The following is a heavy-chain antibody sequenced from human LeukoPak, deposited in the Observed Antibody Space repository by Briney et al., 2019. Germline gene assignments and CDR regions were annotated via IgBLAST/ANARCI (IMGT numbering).Heavy chain of an antibody. Sequence: GGSLRLSCAASGFTFSSHGMSWVRQAPGQGLEWVSVISGSGVSTYYADSVKGRFTISRDNSKNTLYLQMNSLRAEDTAVYYCAKEYQLLSFYFDYWGQGTLVTVSS. D-gene: IGHD2-2*01. CDR3: AKEYQLLSFYFDY. CDR1: GFTFSSHG. J-gene: IGHJ4*02. V-gene: IGHV3-23*01. CDR2: ISGSGVST.